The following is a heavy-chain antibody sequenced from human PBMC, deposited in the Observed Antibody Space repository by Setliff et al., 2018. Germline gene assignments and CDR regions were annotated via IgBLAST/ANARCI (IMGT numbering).Heavy chain of an antibody. D-gene: IGHD2-15*01. CDR3: ARRLPYFGMDV. CDR2: INPHGSEK. V-gene: IGHV3-7*01. J-gene: IGHJ6*02. Sequence: GGSLRLSCTASGLSYINDWVSWVRQAPGKGLEWLASINPHGSEKYYADSVKGRFTISRDNAKNSLSLQMTSLSAEDTAVYYCARRLPYFGMDVWGQGTTVTVSS. CDR1: GLSYINDW.